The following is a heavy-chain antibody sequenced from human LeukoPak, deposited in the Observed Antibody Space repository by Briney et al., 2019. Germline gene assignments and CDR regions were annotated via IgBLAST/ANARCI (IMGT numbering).Heavy chain of an antibody. V-gene: IGHV4-34*01. J-gene: IGHJ5*02. CDR1: GGSFSGYY. CDR3: AREWLGNWFDP. D-gene: IGHD3-22*01. Sequence: SETLSLTCAVYGGSFSGYYWSWIRQPPGKGLEWIGEINHSGSTNYNPSLKSRVTISVDTSKNQFSLKLSSVTAADTAVYYCAREWLGNWFDPWGQGTLVTVSS. CDR2: INHSGST.